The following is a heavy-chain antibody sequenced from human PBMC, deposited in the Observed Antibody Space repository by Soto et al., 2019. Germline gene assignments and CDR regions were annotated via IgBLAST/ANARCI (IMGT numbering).Heavy chain of an antibody. V-gene: IGHV3-30-3*01. J-gene: IGHJ4*02. Sequence: VQLVESGGGVVQPGRSLRVSCAASGFTFNSYSLIHWVRQAPGKGLEWVAVISYDGTNKFYADSVKGRFTISRDDSKNTVYLQMNSLRLEDTAVYYCARGENGVYGFFDYWGQGTLVTVSS. CDR3: ARGENGVYGFFDY. D-gene: IGHD2-8*01. CDR1: GFTFNSYS. CDR2: ISYDGTNK.